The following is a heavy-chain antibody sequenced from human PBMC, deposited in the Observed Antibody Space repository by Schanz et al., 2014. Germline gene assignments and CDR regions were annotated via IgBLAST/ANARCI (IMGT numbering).Heavy chain of an antibody. CDR1: GFTFSDYY. CDR3: ARPRFDYGEVDY. Sequence: VQLLESGGGLVQPGGSLRLSCAASGFTFSDYYMSWIRQAPGKGLEWVAVISYDGSNKYYADSVRGRFTISRDRFQNTLYLRMSSLRAEDTAVYYCARPRFDYGEVDYWGQGTLVTVSS. CDR2: ISYDGSNK. V-gene: IGHV3-30*14. D-gene: IGHD4-17*01. J-gene: IGHJ4*02.